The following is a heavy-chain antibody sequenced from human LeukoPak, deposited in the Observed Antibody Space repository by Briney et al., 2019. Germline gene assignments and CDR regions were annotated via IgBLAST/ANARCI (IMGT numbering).Heavy chain of an antibody. J-gene: IGHJ4*02. D-gene: IGHD1-14*01. CDR1: GFTFSDHY. Sequence: QAGGSLRLSCAASGFTFSDHYMDWVRQAPGKGLEWVGRTRNKANSYTTGYAASVKGRFTISRDDSKNSLYLQMNSLKTEDTAVYYCANLPRYWGQGTLVTVSS. V-gene: IGHV3-72*01. CDR2: TRNKANSYTT. CDR3: ANLPRY.